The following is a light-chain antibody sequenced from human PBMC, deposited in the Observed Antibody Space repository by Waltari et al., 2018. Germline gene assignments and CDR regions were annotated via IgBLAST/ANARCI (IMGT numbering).Light chain of an antibody. Sequence: EIVLTQSPGTLSLSPGERATLSCRASQSVRRFLAWYQQKPGQAPRLLIYDASSRATGIPDRFSGGGFGTDFSLTISRLEPEDFAVYYCQKYGSLPATFGQGTKVEIK. CDR2: DAS. CDR3: QKYGSLPAT. CDR1: QSVRRF. V-gene: IGKV3-20*01. J-gene: IGKJ1*01.